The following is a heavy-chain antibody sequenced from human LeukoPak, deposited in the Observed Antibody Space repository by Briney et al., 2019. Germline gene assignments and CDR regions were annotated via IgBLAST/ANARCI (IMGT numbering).Heavy chain of an antibody. J-gene: IGHJ6*03. CDR1: GGSFSGYY. Sequence: PSETLSLTCAVYGGSFSGYYWSWIRRPPGKGLEWIGEINHSGSTNYNPSLKSRVTISVDTSKNQFSLKLSSVTAADTAVYYCARMSSYYDFWSGYYTKSYYYYYMDVWGKGTTVTVSS. CDR2: INHSGST. CDR3: ARMSSYYDFWSGYYTKSYYYYYMDV. D-gene: IGHD3-3*01. V-gene: IGHV4-34*01.